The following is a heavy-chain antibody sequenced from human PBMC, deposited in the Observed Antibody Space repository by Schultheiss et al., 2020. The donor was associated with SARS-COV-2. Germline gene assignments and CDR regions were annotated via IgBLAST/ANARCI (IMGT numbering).Heavy chain of an antibody. Sequence: GGSLRLSCAASRFTFSSCAMSWVRQAPGKGLECVSGISWNSGSIGYADSVKGRFTISRDNAKNTLYLQMNSLRAEDTAVYYCAKDNYYYGMDVWGQGTTVTVSS. J-gene: IGHJ6*02. CDR1: RFTFSSCA. CDR2: ISWNSGSI. V-gene: IGHV3-20*04. CDR3: AKDNYYYGMDV.